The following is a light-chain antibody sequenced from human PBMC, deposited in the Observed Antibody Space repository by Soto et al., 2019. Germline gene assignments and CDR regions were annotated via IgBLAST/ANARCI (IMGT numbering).Light chain of an antibody. V-gene: IGKV1-5*03. J-gene: IGKJ3*01. Sequence: DIQMTQSPSTLSASVGDRVNITCRASETIKSWLAWYQQKPGKAPKLLIYGASSLQTGVPSRFSGSGSGTEFTLTISSLQTDDFATYYCQQYNSYFFTFGPGTKVDV. CDR2: GAS. CDR1: ETIKSW. CDR3: QQYNSYFFT.